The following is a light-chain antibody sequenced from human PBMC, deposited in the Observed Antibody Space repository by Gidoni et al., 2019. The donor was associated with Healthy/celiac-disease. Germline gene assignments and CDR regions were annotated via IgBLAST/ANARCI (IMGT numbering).Light chain of an antibody. CDR2: DAS. J-gene: IGKJ1*01. Sequence: EIVLTQSPGTLSLSPGEGATLSCRASQSVSSNYLAWYQQKPGLAPRLLISDASSRASGIPDRFSGSGSGTGFTLTISRLEPEDFAVYYCQQYGSSPQTFGQGTKVEIK. CDR1: QSVSSNY. V-gene: IGKV3-20*01. CDR3: QQYGSSPQT.